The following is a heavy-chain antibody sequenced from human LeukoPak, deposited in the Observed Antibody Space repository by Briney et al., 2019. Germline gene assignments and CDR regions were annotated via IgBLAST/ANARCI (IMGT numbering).Heavy chain of an antibody. CDR2: IRHSGST. CDR1: GGSFNDYY. D-gene: IGHD6-13*01. J-gene: IGHJ6*02. CDR3: ARRGSWTYYYAMDV. V-gene: IGHV4-34*01. Sequence: PSETLSLTCDVSGGSFNDYYWSWIRQAPGKGLEWIGEIRHSGSTNYNPSLKGRVTVSVDTSKNQLSLRLTSVTAADTAVYYCARRGSWTYYYAMDVWGQGTTVTVSS.